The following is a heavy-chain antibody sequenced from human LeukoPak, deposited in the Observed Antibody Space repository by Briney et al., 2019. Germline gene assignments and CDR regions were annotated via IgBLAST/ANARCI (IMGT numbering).Heavy chain of an antibody. J-gene: IGHJ4*02. Sequence: PSETLSLTCAVSGYSISSGDYWGWIRQPPGKGLEWIGSIYNSVSTYYNPSLKSRVTISVDTSKRQFSLTLSSVTAADTAVYYCARHGFGGDCSGSNCYLAYWGQGILVTVSS. D-gene: IGHD2-2*01. CDR2: IYNSVST. V-gene: IGHV4-38-2*01. CDR1: GYSISSGDY. CDR3: ARHGFGGDCSGSNCYLAY.